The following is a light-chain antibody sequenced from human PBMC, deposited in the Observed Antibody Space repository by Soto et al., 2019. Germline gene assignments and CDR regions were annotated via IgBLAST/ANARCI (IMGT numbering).Light chain of an antibody. CDR1: QSIRSY. CDR3: QKSDRSPYT. CDR2: AAS. V-gene: IGKV1-39*01. J-gene: IGKJ2*01. Sequence: DIQMTQSPSSLSASVGDRVTITCRASQSIRSYLNWYQQKPGNAPKLLIQAASSLQSGVPSRFSGSGSGTDFTLTISSLQPEDFATYHCQKSDRSPYTFGQGTKLEIK.